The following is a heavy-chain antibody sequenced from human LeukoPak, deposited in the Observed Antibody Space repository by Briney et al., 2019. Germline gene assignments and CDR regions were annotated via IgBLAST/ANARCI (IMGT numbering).Heavy chain of an antibody. Sequence: GSLSSPLQPLGLTFSNFAMTWVRKAQGKGLDGFSSSSGICGSSYYADSVKGRFTISRDNSKNTLYLQMNSLRAEDTAVYYCAKGSYGAYGVFDNWGEGTLVTVSS. CDR2: SSGICGSS. D-gene: IGHD4-17*01. J-gene: IGHJ4*02. CDR1: GLTFSNFA. V-gene: IGHV3-23*01. CDR3: AKGSYGAYGVFDN.